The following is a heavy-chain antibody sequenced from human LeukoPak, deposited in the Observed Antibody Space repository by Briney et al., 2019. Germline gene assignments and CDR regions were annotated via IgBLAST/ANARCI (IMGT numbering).Heavy chain of an antibody. J-gene: IGHJ4*02. V-gene: IGHV4-4*07. CDR3: ARENGSGSRGLDF. Sequence: SETLSLTCTVSAGSTSNYFWSWIRHPAGKGLEWIGRIYTSGTTNYSPSLKSRVTMSVDTSTNQFSLKLTSVTAADTAVYYCARENGSGSRGLDFWGQGTLVTVSS. CDR1: AGSTSNYF. D-gene: IGHD3-10*01. CDR2: IYTSGTT.